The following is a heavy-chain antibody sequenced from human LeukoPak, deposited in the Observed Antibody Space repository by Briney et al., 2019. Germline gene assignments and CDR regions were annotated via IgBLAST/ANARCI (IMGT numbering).Heavy chain of an antibody. CDR2: MSHDGGIA. Sequence: GGSLRLSCVASGLTFSTYGMHWVRQAPGKGLEWVAVMSHDGGIAKYADSVKGRFTISRDNSKKTLYLQMNSLRSEDAAVYYCARAKIIEAITHMDVWGQGTTVTVSS. V-gene: IGHV3-30*03. CDR1: GLTFSTYG. D-gene: IGHD5-12*01. CDR3: ARAKIIEAITHMDV. J-gene: IGHJ6*02.